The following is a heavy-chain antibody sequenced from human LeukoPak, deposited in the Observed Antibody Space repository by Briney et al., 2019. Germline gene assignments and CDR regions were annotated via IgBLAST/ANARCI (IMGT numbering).Heavy chain of an antibody. Sequence: PGGSLRLSCASSGFTFSNYWMSWVRQAPGKGLEWVANIKEDGSEKDYVDSAKGRFTISRDNAKNSLYLQMNSLRAEDTAIYYCARDWGAAGLWDYWGQGTLVTVSS. D-gene: IGHD6-13*01. CDR1: GFTFSNYW. CDR2: IKEDGSEK. V-gene: IGHV3-7*05. J-gene: IGHJ4*02. CDR3: ARDWGAAGLWDY.